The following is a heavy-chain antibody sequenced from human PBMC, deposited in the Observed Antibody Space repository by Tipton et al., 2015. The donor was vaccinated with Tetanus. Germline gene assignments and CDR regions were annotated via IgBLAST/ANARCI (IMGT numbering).Heavy chain of an antibody. CDR3: ARGPNYDILTGYSPNWFDP. CDR1: GYTFTSYA. D-gene: IGHD3-9*01. V-gene: IGHV1-3*01. Sequence: QVQLVQSGAEVKKPGASVKVSCKASGYTFTSYAMHWVRQAPGQRLEWMGWINAGNGNTKYSQKFQGRVTITRDTSASTAYMELSSLRSEDTAVYYCARGPNYDILTGYSPNWFDPWGQGTLVTVSS. J-gene: IGHJ5*02. CDR2: INAGNGNT.